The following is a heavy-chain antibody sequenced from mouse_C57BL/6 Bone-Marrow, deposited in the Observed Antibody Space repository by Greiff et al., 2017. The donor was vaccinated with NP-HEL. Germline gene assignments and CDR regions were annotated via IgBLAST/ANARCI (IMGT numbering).Heavy chain of an antibody. CDR1: GFTFSDAW. Sequence: EVHLVESGGGLVQPGGSMKLSCAASGFTFSDAWMDWVRQSPEKGLEWVAEIRNKANNHATYYAESVKGRFTISRDDSKSSVYLQMNSLRAEDTGIYYCTRPPYRLDAMDYWGQGTSVTVSS. D-gene: IGHD2-14*01. CDR2: IRNKANNHAT. V-gene: IGHV6-6*01. J-gene: IGHJ4*01. CDR3: TRPPYRLDAMDY.